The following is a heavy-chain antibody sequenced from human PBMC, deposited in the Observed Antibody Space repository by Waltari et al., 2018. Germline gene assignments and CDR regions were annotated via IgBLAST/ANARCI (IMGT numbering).Heavy chain of an antibody. CDR2: IYYSGST. CDR3: ASLKYDSSGYYYVLDY. Sequence: QLQLQESGPGLVKPSETLSLTCTVSGGPISPTTYYWGWIRQPPGQGLEWIGSIYYSGSTYCNPSLESRVTIALDTSRNQFSLKLSSVTAADTAVDYCASLKYDSSGYYYVLDYWGQGTLVTVSS. J-gene: IGHJ4*02. V-gene: IGHV4-39*01. CDR1: GGPISPTTYY. D-gene: IGHD3-22*01.